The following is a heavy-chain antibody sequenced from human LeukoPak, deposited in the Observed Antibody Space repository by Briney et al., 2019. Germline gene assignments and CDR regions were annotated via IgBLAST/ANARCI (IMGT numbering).Heavy chain of an antibody. D-gene: IGHD5-24*01. J-gene: IGHJ4*02. V-gene: IGHV7-4-1*02. Sequence: ASVKVSCKASGYTFTSYAMNWVRQAPGQGLGWMGWINTNTGNPTYAQGFTGRFVFSLDTSVSTAFLQISSLKAEDTAVYYCARDIMATTFDSWGQGTLVTVSS. CDR1: GYTFTSYA. CDR2: INTNTGNP. CDR3: ARDIMATTFDS.